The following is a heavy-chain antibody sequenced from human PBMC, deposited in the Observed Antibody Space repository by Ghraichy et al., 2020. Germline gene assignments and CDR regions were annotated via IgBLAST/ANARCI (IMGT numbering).Heavy chain of an antibody. CDR3: ARALLYSSSSDI. J-gene: IGHJ3*02. Sequence: SETLSLTCAVYGGSFSGYYWSWIRQPPGKGLEWIGEINHSGSTNYNPSLKSRVTISVDTSKNQFSLKLSSVTAADTAVYYCARALLYSSSSDIWGQGTMVTVSS. D-gene: IGHD6-13*01. CDR1: GGSFSGYY. CDR2: INHSGST. V-gene: IGHV4-34*01.